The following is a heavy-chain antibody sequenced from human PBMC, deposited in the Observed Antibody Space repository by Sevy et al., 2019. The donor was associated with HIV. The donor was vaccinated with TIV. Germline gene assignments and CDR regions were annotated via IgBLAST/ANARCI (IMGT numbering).Heavy chain of an antibody. Sequence: GGSLRLSCAASGFTFSDYYMSWIRQAPGKGLEWVSYISSSGSTIYYADSVKGRFTISRDNAKNSLYLQMNSLRAEDTAVYYCAREPCYGSGMRGYYYGMDVWGQGTTVTVSS. CDR2: ISSSGSTI. D-gene: IGHD3-10*01. CDR1: GFTFSDYY. J-gene: IGHJ6*02. CDR3: AREPCYGSGMRGYYYGMDV. V-gene: IGHV3-11*01.